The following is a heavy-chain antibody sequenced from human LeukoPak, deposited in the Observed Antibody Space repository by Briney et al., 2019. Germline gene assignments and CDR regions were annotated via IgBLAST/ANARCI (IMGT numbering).Heavy chain of an antibody. Sequence: GGSLRLSCAASGFTFSSYWMHWVRQSPGKGLVWVSRINSDGSSTSYADSVKGRFTISRDNSKNTVYLQMNSLRVEDTAIYYCARGQEFDAGVFDSWGQGTLVTVSS. D-gene: IGHD3-10*01. CDR3: ARGQEFDAGVFDS. J-gene: IGHJ4*02. CDR2: INSDGSST. CDR1: GFTFSSYW. V-gene: IGHV3-74*01.